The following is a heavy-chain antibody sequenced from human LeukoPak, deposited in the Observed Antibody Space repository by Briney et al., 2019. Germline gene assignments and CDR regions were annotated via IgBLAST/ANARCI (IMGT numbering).Heavy chain of an antibody. J-gene: IGHJ4*02. CDR2: IHPNTGGT. V-gene: IGHV1-2*02. D-gene: IGHD4-11*01. Sequence: GASVKVSCKASGYTFTGHYIHWVRQAPGQGLEWMGWIHPNTGGTKYAQKFQGRVTMTRDTSSSTAYMELSSLRSADTAVYYCARVARHDYTYYPGGNYFDYWGQGTLVTVSS. CDR1: GYTFTGHY. CDR3: ARVARHDYTYYPGGNYFDY.